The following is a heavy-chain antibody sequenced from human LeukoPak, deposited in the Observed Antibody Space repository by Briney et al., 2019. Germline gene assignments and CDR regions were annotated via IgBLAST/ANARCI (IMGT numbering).Heavy chain of an antibody. CDR2: ISGSGGST. J-gene: IGHJ6*04. D-gene: IGHD3-10*01. CDR3: ANCGFGELYGYYYYGMDV. Sequence: GGSLRLSCAASGFTFSSYAMSWVRQAPGKGLEWGSAISGSGGSTYYADSVKGRFTISRDNSKNTLYLQMNSLRAEDTAVCYCANCGFGELYGYYYYGMDVWGKGTTVTVSS. V-gene: IGHV3-23*01. CDR1: GFTFSSYA.